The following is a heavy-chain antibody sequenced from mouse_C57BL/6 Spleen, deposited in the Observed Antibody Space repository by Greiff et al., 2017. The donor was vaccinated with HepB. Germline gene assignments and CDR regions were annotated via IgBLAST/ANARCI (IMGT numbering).Heavy chain of an antibody. Sequence: VQVVESGAELVRPGASVTLSCKASGYTFTDYEMHWVKQTPVHGLEWIGAIDPETGGTAYNQKFKGKAILTADKSSSTAYMELRSLTSEDSAVYYCTRSRGFMDYWGQGTSVTVSS. V-gene: IGHV1-15*01. CDR1: GYTFTDYE. CDR2: IDPETGGT. CDR3: TRSRGFMDY. J-gene: IGHJ4*01.